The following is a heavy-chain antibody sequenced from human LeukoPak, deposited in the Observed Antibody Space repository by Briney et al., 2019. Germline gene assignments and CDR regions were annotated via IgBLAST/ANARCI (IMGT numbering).Heavy chain of an antibody. J-gene: IGHJ6*03. Sequence: PSETLSLTCAVYGGSFSGCYWSWIRQPPGKGLDWIGGINQSGSTNYNPSLNSRVTISGDTSKNQFSLKLSSVTAADTAVYFCARVGYSYVINDWSRTGLGAYPTKYYYHMDVWGKGTTVTVSS. D-gene: IGHD5-18*01. V-gene: IGHV4-34*01. CDR1: GGSFSGCY. CDR2: INQSGST. CDR3: ARVGYSYVINDWSRTGLGAYPTKYYYHMDV.